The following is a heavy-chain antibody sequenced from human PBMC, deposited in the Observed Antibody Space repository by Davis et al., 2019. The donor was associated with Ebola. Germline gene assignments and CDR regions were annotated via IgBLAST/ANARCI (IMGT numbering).Heavy chain of an antibody. Sequence: GESLKISCAASGFTFSSYAMSWVRQAPGKGLEWVSAISGSGGSTYYADSVKGRFTISRDNSKNTLYLQMNSLRAEDTAVYYCAKDAGSGSYYNWGQGTLVTVSS. J-gene: IGHJ4*02. D-gene: IGHD3-10*01. CDR3: AKDAGSGSYYN. CDR2: ISGSGGST. V-gene: IGHV3-23*01. CDR1: GFTFSSYA.